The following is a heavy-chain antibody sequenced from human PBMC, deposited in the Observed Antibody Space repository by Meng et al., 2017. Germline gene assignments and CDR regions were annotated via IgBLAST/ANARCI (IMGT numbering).Heavy chain of an antibody. V-gene: IGHV3-23*04. CDR1: GFTFSSYA. J-gene: IGHJ4*02. Sequence: EVSVAALGGGLVPPGGSRRLSCAAYGFTFSSYAMSWVRQAPGKGLEWVSAISGSGGSTYYADSVKGRFTISRDNSKNTLYLQMNSLRAEDTAVYYCAKVWGSGYWGQGTLVTVSS. CDR3: AKVWGSGY. D-gene: IGHD7-27*01. CDR2: ISGSGGST.